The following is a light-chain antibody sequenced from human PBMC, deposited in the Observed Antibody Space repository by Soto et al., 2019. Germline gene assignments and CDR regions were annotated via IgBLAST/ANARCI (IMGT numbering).Light chain of an antibody. CDR3: QTWGTGIQRV. CDR2: LNSDGSH. V-gene: IGLV4-69*02. Sequence: QLVLTQSPSVSASLGASVKLTCTLSSGHSTYAIAWHQQQPEKGPRYLMKLNSDGSHTKGDGVPDRFSGSSSGAERYLTISSLQSEDEADYYFQTWGTGIQRVFGGGTKLTVL. J-gene: IGLJ3*02. CDR1: SGHSTYA.